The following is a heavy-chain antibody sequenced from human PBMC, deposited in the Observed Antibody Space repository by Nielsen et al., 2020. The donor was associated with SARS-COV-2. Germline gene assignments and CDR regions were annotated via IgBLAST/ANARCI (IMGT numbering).Heavy chain of an antibody. CDR3: ARGAPPMTTVTKGPHYFDY. D-gene: IGHD4-17*01. CDR1: GGSFGGYY. Sequence: GSLRLSCAVYGGSFGGYYWSWIRQPPGKGLEWIGEVNYRGGTNYNPSLKSRVTISMDASKNQFSLKMSSVTAADTAVYYCARGAPPMTTVTKGPHYFDYWGQGTLVTVSS. CDR2: VNYRGGT. V-gene: IGHV4-34*01. J-gene: IGHJ4*02.